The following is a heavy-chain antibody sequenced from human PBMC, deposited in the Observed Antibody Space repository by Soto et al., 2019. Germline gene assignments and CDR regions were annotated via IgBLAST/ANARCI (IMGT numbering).Heavy chain of an antibody. J-gene: IGHJ4*02. V-gene: IGHV1-18*01. CDR3: ARDRCSAGTCSSVYFDY. CDR2: ITAYKGNT. D-gene: IGHD2-15*01. Sequence: ASVKVSCKASGYTFTSYGISWVRQAPGQGLEWMGWITAYKGNTNYARNLQGRVTMTTDTATSTAYMELRSLRFEDTAVYYCARDRCSAGTCSSVYFDYWGQGTLVTVPP. CDR1: GYTFTSYG.